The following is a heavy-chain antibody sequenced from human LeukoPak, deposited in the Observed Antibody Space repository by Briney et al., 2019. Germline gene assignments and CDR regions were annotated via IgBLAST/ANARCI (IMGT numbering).Heavy chain of an antibody. Sequence: SETLSLTCAVYGGSFSGYYWSWIRQPPGKGLEWIGSIYYSGSTYYNPSLKSRVTISVDTSKNQFSLKLSSVTAADTAVYYCARHGRSSSWYTGYYGMDVWGQGTTVTVSS. V-gene: IGHV4-34*01. CDR2: IYYSGST. CDR1: GGSFSGYY. CDR3: ARHGRSSSWYTGYYGMDV. D-gene: IGHD6-13*01. J-gene: IGHJ6*02.